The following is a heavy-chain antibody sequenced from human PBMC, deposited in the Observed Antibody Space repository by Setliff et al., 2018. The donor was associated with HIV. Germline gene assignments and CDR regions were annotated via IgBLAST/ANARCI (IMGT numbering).Heavy chain of an antibody. V-gene: IGHV4-34*01. D-gene: IGHD6-6*01. J-gene: IGHJ4*02. Sequence: LSLTCAVYGGSASGYYWTWMRHLPGRGLQWIGEINHSGSTTYNPSLKSRIKISVDMSKNQFSLNMTSVTAADTAVYYCARFSTSSGGTFDYWGQGTLVTVSS. CDR2: INHSGST. CDR3: ARFSTSSGGTFDY. CDR1: GGSASGYY.